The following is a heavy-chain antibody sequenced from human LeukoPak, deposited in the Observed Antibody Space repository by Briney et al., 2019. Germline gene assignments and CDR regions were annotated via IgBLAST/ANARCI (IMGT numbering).Heavy chain of an antibody. CDR3: AKDRRVLLWFRELWSAFDI. Sequence: GGSLRLSCAASGFTFSSYAMSWVRQAQGRGLSGASPIVGSGGSTYYADSVKGRFTISRDNSKNTLYLQMNSLRAEDTAVYYCAKDRRVLLWFRELWSAFDIWGQGTMVTVSS. J-gene: IGHJ3*02. D-gene: IGHD3-10*01. V-gene: IGHV3-23*01. CDR1: GFTFSSYA. CDR2: IVGSGGST.